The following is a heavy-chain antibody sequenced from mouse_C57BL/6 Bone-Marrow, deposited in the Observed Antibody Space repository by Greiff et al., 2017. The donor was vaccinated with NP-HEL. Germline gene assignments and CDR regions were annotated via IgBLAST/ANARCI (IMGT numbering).Heavy chain of an antibody. CDR1: GYAFSSSW. J-gene: IGHJ4*01. CDR2: IYPGDGDT. CDR3: ARYGPLRRAMDY. D-gene: IGHD1-2*01. Sequence: QVQLQQSGPELVKPGASVKISCKASGYAFSSSWMNWVKQRPGKGLEWIGRIYPGDGDTNYNGKFKGKATLTADKSSSTAYMQLSSLTSGDSSVYFCARYGPLRRAMDYWGQGTSVTVSS. V-gene: IGHV1-82*01.